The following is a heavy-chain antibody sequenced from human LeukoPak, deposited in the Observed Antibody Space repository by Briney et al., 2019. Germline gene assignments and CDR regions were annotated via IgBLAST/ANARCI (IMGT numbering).Heavy chain of an antibody. CDR1: GGSISSYY. J-gene: IGHJ5*02. V-gene: IGHV4-59*12. CDR3: ACQAVAGKGGWFDP. Sequence: SETLSLTCTVSGGSISSYYWSWIRQPPGKGLEWIGYIYYSGSTNYNSSLKSRVTISVDTSKNQFSLKLSSVTAADTAVYYCACQAVAGKGGWFDPWGQGTLVTVSS. D-gene: IGHD6-19*01. CDR2: IYYSGST.